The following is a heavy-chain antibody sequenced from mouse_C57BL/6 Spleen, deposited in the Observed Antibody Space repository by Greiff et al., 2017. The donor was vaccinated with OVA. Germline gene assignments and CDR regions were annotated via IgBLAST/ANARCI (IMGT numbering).Heavy chain of an antibody. Sequence: LQQSGAELVRPGASVKMSCKASGYTFTSYNMHWVKQTPRQGLEWIGAIYPGNGDTSYNQKFKGKATLTVDKSSSTAYMQLSSLTSEDSAVYFCARSYDYDVPWYFDVWGTGTTVTVSS. D-gene: IGHD2-4*01. CDR2: IYPGNGDT. J-gene: IGHJ1*03. CDR3: ARSYDYDVPWYFDV. V-gene: IGHV1-12*01. CDR1: GYTFTSYN.